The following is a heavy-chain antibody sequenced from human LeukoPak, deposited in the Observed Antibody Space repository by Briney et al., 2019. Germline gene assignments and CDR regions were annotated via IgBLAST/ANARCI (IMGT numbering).Heavy chain of an antibody. J-gene: IGHJ4*02. CDR2: IRYDGSNK. CDR3: EGVAVAGVY. D-gene: IGHD6-13*01. Sequence: PGGSLRLSCEASGFTLSGYGMHWVRQAPGKGLEWVAFIRYDGSNKYYVDSVKGRFTISRDNSKNTLYLQMNSLRAEDTAVYYCEGVAVAGVYWGQGTLVTVSS. CDR1: GFTLSGYG. V-gene: IGHV3-30*02.